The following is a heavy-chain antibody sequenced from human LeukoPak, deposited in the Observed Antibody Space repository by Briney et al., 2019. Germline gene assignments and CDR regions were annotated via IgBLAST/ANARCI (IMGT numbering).Heavy chain of an antibody. CDR1: GGSISNGDYY. CDR3: AREDQCDYILD. D-gene: IGHD4-11*01. Sequence: SQTLSLTCNVSGGSISNGDYYWSRIRHPPGKGLVWVGYFYYTPSAYYNPSLNSPATMSVDTSKSQFSLKLSSVTAADTAVYYCAREDQCDYILDWGQGTLVTVSS. J-gene: IGHJ4*02. CDR2: FYYTPSA. V-gene: IGHV4-30-4*08.